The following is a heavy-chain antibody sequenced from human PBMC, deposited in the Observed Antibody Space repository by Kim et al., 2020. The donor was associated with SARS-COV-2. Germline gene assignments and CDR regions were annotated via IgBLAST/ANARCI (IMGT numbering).Heavy chain of an antibody. V-gene: IGHV4-59*08. CDR3: ARRVIAPYGSGSHGAFDI. D-gene: IGHD3-10*01. J-gene: IGHJ3*02. Sequence: RVTISVATSKNQFSLKLSSVTAADTAVYYCARRVIAPYGSGSHGAFDIWGQGTMVTVSS.